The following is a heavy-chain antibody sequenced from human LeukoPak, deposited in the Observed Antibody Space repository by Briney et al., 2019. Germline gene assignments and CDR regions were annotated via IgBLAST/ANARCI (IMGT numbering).Heavy chain of an antibody. D-gene: IGHD3-10*01. V-gene: IGHV3-23*01. J-gene: IGHJ6*03. CDR1: GFTFSTYA. CDR2: ISASGGGT. CDR3: ASGSGSYRTPYYYMDV. Sequence: GGSLRLSCTASGFTFSTYAMSWVRQAPGKGLEWVSSISASGGGTHYAGSVKGRFTISRDNSKNTLYLQMNSLRAEDTAVYYCASGSGSYRTPYYYMDVWGTGTTVTVSS.